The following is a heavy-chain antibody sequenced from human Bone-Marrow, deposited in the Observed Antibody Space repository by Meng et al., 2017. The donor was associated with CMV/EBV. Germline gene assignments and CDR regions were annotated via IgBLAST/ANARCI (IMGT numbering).Heavy chain of an antibody. CDR3: ASTLTLDN. V-gene: IGHV3-7*01. Sequence: GESLKISCAASGFTVSSNYMSWVRQAPGKGLEWVANINEDESEKYYVDSVKGRFTISRDNAEKSLYLQMNSLRAEDTAVYYCASTLTLDNWGQGTLVT. CDR1: GFTVSSNY. J-gene: IGHJ4*02. CDR2: INEDESEK.